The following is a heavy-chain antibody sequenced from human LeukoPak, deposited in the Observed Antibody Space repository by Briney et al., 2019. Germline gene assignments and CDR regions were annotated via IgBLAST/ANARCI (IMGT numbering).Heavy chain of an antibody. V-gene: IGHV5-51*01. CDR3: ARRVNSGNYYYFDY. D-gene: IGHD1-26*01. CDR2: IYPGDSDT. Sequence: GESLKISCKGSGYSFTNYWIGWVRQMPGKGLEWMGIIYPGDSDTRYSPSFQGQVTISADKSISTSYLQWSSLKASDTAIYYCARRVNSGNYYYFDYWGQGILVTVSS. J-gene: IGHJ4*02. CDR1: GYSFTNYW.